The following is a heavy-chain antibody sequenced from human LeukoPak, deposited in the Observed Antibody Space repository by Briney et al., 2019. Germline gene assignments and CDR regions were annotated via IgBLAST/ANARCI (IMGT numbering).Heavy chain of an antibody. D-gene: IGHD6-13*01. Sequence: GGSLRLSCAASGFTFSSYAMSWVRQAPGKGLELVSVLSGSGGSTYYADSVKGRFTISRDNSKSTVYLQMNSLRVEDTAVYYCAKGSERSSWNGHWFDSWGQGTLVTVSS. CDR1: GFTFSSYA. V-gene: IGHV3-23*01. CDR3: AKGSERSSWNGHWFDS. J-gene: IGHJ5*01. CDR2: LSGSGGST.